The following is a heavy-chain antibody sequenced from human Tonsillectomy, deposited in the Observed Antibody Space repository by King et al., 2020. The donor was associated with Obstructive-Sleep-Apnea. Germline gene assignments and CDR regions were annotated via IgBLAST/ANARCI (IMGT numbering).Heavy chain of an antibody. CDR2: IYGSGTT. D-gene: IGHD3-10*02. CDR3: ARARSTTFGEFDY. Sequence: QLQESGPGLVKPSETLSLTCFVSGGSISNYYWSWIRQPAGKGLEWIGRIYGSGTTNYNPSLKSRVTMSGDTAKNQFSLKLSSGTAADTAVYYCARARSTTFGEFDYWGQGTLVTVSS. J-gene: IGHJ4*02. V-gene: IGHV4-4*07. CDR1: GGSISNYY.